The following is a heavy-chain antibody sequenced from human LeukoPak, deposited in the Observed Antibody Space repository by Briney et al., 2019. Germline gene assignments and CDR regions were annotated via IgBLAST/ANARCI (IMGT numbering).Heavy chain of an antibody. CDR2: IQSDGSNK. CDR1: GFTFSSYG. CDR3: ASGYSYGYYYYGMDV. Sequence: PGGSLRLSCAASGFTFSSYGMHWVRQAPGKGLGGVAVIQSDGSNKYNADSVKGRFTISRDNSKNTLYLRMNSLRAEDTAVYYCASGYSYGYYYYGMDVWGQGTTVTVSS. J-gene: IGHJ6*02. V-gene: IGHV3-30*03. D-gene: IGHD5-18*01.